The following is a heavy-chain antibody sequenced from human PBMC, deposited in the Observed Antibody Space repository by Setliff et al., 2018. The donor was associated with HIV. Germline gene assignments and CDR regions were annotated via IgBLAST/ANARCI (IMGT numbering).Heavy chain of an antibody. CDR1: GDSISSGSNY. V-gene: IGHV4-61*09. CDR3: ARVGYHGSGRYSFDY. J-gene: IGHJ4*02. D-gene: IGHD3-10*01. CDR2: IHTSGST. Sequence: SETLSLTCTVSGDSISSGSNYWSWIRQPAGKGLEWIGHIHTSGSTKYNPSLKSRVTISADTSKNQFSLNLSSVTAAETAAYYCARVGYHGSGRYSFDYWGQGTPVTVSS.